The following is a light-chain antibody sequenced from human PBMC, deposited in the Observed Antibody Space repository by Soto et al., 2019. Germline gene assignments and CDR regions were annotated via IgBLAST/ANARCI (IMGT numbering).Light chain of an antibody. CDR2: SAS. J-gene: IGKJ4*01. Sequence: DIRLTQSASFLSASVGKTVTITCRASQGMGTYLAWDQQKPGKVPKLLIRSASTLQSGVPPRFSGGGSGTEFTLTISTLQPDDSGIYYCQQLNGYQLAFGGGTNVEIK. V-gene: IGKV1-9*01. CDR3: QQLNGYQLA. CDR1: QGMGTY.